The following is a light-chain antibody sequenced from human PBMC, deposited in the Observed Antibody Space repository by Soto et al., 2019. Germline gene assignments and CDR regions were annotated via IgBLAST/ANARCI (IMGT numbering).Light chain of an antibody. Sequence: DIVMPQSPATLSVSPGARSTLSGRASQTVSNNLAWYQQKPGQAPRLLIYGASTRASGIPARFSGSGSGTDFTLTISSLHPEDFAVYFCQQFKNYPITFGQGTRLEIK. V-gene: IGKV3-15*01. CDR3: QQFKNYPIT. J-gene: IGKJ5*01. CDR2: GAS. CDR1: QTVSNN.